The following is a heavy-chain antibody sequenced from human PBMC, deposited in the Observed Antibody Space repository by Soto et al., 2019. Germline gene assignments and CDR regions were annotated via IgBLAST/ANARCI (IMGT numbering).Heavy chain of an antibody. J-gene: IGHJ5*02. V-gene: IGHV1-2*02. CDR2: INPNSGGT. D-gene: IGHD4-17*01. CDR1: GYTFTGYD. Sequence: ASVKVSCKASGYTFTGYDMHWVRQAPGQGLEWMGWINPNSGGTNYAQKFQGRVTMTRDTSISTAYMELSRLRSGDTAVYYCARDNKPDYGDYWFDPWGQGTLVTVSS. CDR3: ARDNKPDYGDYWFDP.